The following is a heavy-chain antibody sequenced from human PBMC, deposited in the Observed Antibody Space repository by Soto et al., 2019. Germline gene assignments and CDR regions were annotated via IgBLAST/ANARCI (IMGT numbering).Heavy chain of an antibody. V-gene: IGHV4-61*01. CDR3: ARDRYGDYDWFDP. CDR2: IYYSGST. J-gene: IGHJ5*02. Sequence: SETLSLTCTVSGGSVSSGSYYWSWIRQPPGKGLEWIGYIYYSGSTNYTPPLKSRVTISVDTSKNQFSLKLSSVTAADTAVYYCARDRYGDYDWFDPWGQGTLVTVSS. CDR1: GGSVSSGSYY. D-gene: IGHD4-17*01.